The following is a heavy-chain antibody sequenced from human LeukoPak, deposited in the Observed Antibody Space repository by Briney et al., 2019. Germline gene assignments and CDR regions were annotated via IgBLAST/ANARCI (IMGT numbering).Heavy chain of an antibody. D-gene: IGHD2-2*01. CDR3: ARENLRYCSSTSCQKGFDY. V-gene: IGHV4-30-4*01. J-gene: IGHJ4*02. Sequence: SETLSLTCTVSGGSISSGDYYWSWIRQPPGKGLEWIGYTYYSGSTYYNPSLKSRVTLSVDTSKNQFSLKLSSVTAADTAVYYCARENLRYCSSTSCQKGFDYWGQGTLVTVSS. CDR2: TYYSGST. CDR1: GGSISSGDYY.